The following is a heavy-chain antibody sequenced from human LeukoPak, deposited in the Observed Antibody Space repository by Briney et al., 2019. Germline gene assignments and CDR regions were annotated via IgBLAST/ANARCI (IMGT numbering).Heavy chain of an antibody. V-gene: IGHV3-21*01. CDR2: ISSSSSYI. Sequence: GGSLRLSCAASGFTFSSYSMNWVRQAPGKGLEWVSSISSSSSYIYYGDSVKGRFTISRDNAKNSLYLQMNSLRAEDTAVYYCARDTGGFDYWGQGTLVTVSS. J-gene: IGHJ4*02. CDR1: GFTFSSYS. D-gene: IGHD1-26*01. CDR3: ARDTGGFDY.